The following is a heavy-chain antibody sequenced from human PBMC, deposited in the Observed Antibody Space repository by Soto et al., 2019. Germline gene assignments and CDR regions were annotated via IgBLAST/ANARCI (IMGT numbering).Heavy chain of an antibody. Sequence: PGGSPRLSCAASGFTFSSYWMHWVRQAPGKGLVWVSRINSDGSSTSYADSVKGRFTISRDNAKNTLYLQMNSLRAEDTAVYYCARGPDSSGYYYFHYWGQGTLVTVSS. CDR3: ARGPDSSGYYYFHY. CDR2: INSDGSST. J-gene: IGHJ4*01. V-gene: IGHV3-74*01. D-gene: IGHD3-22*01. CDR1: GFTFSSYW.